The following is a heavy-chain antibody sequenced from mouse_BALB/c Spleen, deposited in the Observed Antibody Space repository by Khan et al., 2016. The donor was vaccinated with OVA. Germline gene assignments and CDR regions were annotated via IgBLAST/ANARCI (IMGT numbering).Heavy chain of an antibody. CDR1: GFTFSRFG. J-gene: IGHJ2*01. V-gene: IGHV5-17*02. Sequence: EVELVESGGGLVQPGGSRKLSCAASGFTFSRFGMHWVRQAPEKGLEWVAYISSGSSIIYYGDTVNGRFTISRDNPKNTLFLQMTSLRSEDTAMYYCARDSNFDYWGQGTTLTVSS. CDR3: ARDSNFDY. CDR2: ISSGSSII.